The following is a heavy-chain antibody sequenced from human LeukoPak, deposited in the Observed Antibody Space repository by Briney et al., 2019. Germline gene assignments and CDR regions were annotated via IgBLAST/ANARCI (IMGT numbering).Heavy chain of an antibody. J-gene: IGHJ4*02. V-gene: IGHV4-38-2*02. CDR3: ARRGYYDSSGYYYEDY. CDR2: IYHSGST. Sequence: PSQTLSLTCTVSGASISSGEYYWSWIRQPPGKGLEWIGSIYHSGSTYYNPSLKSRVTISVDTSKNQFSLKLSSATAADTAVYYCARRGYYDSSGYYYEDYWGQGTLVTVSS. D-gene: IGHD3-22*01. CDR1: GASISSGEYY.